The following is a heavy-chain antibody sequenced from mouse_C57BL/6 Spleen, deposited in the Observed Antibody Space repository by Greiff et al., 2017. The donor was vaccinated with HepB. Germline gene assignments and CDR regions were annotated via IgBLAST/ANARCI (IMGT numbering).Heavy chain of an antibody. CDR2: IYPGDGDT. CDR3: AREGVTTYFDV. Sequence: QVQLKESGPELVKPGASVKISCKASGYAFSSSWMNWVKQRPGKGLEWIGRIYPGDGDTNYNGKFKGKATLTADKSSSTAYMQLSSLTSEDSAVYFCAREGVTTYFDVWGTGTTVTVSS. V-gene: IGHV1-82*01. D-gene: IGHD2-2*01. J-gene: IGHJ1*03. CDR1: GYAFSSSW.